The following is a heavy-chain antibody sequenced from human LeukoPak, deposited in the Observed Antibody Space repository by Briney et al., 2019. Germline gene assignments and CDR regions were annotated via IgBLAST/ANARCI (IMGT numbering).Heavy chain of an antibody. CDR2: INAGNSNT. CDR3: ARGWMSANYYYYGMDV. Sequence: ASVKVSCKGSGYTFTSHIIHWVRQAPGQRLEWMGWINAGNSNTQYSQKFQGRVTITRDTSASTAHMELSSLRSEDTAVYYCARGWMSANYYYYGMDVWGQGTMVTVSS. D-gene: IGHD2-2*03. CDR1: GYTFTSHI. V-gene: IGHV1-3*01. J-gene: IGHJ6*02.